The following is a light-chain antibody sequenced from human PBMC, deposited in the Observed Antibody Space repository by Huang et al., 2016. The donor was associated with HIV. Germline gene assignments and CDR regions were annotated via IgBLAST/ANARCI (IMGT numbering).Light chain of an antibody. CDR2: DAS. CDR3: QHYDTRPPWT. J-gene: IGKJ1*01. V-gene: IGKV3-15*01. Sequence: EIVMTQSPATLSGSPGERASLSCRARESISVNLAWYHQKPGQSPRLLIFDASTRATGIPGRFSGSGSGTEFALTINSLQSEDSAVYYCQHYDTRPPWTFGQGTKVEI. CDR1: ESISVN.